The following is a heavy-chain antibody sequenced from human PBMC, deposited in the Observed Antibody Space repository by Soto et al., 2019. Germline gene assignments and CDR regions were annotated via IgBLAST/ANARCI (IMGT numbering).Heavy chain of an antibody. D-gene: IGHD3-10*01. CDR3: SKEVQVHTPSFVY. J-gene: IGHJ4*02. Sequence: QVQLVQSGAEMKKPGSSVKVSCQSSGGTFNTYAMNWVRQAPGQGPEWMGDISPMFGAANYAQKAQGRVTSNADETTGTSYMQLSSLTSDNTALYFWSKEVQVHTPSFVYWGQGTRVTVSS. V-gene: IGHV1-69*19. CDR1: GGTFNTYA. CDR2: ISPMFGAA.